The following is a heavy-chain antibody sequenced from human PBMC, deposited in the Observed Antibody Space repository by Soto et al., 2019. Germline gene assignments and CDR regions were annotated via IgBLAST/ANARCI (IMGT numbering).Heavy chain of an antibody. J-gene: IGHJ6*02. CDR2: ISGSGGST. D-gene: IGHD3-22*01. Sequence: GGSLRLSCAASGFTFSSYAMSWVRQAPGKGLEWVSAISGSGGSTYYADSVKGRFTISRDNSKNTLYLQMNSLRAEDTAVYYCATSSRYYYDSSGYGYYYYYGMDVWGQGTTVTVSS. CDR1: GFTFSSYA. CDR3: ATSSRYYYDSSGYGYYYYYGMDV. V-gene: IGHV3-23*01.